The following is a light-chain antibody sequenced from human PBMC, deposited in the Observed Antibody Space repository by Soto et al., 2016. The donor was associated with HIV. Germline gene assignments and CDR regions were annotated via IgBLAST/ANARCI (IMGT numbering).Light chain of an antibody. CDR1: QSISTW. CDR2: KAS. CDR3: QQSQSHT. V-gene: IGKV1-5*03. J-gene: IGKJ2*01. Sequence: DIQMTQSPSTLSASVGDRVTITCRASQSISTWLAWYQQKPGKAPKLLIYKASSLESGVPSRFSGSGSGTEFTLTISSLQPDDFATYYCQQSQSHTFGRGPNWRSN.